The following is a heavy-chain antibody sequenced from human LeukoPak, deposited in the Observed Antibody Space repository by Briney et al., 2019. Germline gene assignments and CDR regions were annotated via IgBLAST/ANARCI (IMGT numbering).Heavy chain of an antibody. V-gene: IGHV3-48*04. D-gene: IGHD3-10*01. CDR3: ARSREDYYGFFDI. Sequence: GGSLRLSCAASEFTFSSHSMNWVRQAPGKGLEWVSYINSASSTIHYADSVRGRFTISRDNAKNSLYLQMNSLRAEDTAVYYCARSREDYYGFFDIWGQGTMVTVSS. CDR1: EFTFSSHS. CDR2: INSASSTI. J-gene: IGHJ3*02.